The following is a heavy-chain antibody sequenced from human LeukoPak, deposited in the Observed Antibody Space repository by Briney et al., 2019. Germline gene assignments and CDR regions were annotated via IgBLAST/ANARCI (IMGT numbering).Heavy chain of an antibody. CDR2: IKEDGSEK. V-gene: IGHV3-7*04. CDR1: GFTFSTYW. J-gene: IGHJ4*02. CDR3: ARDGYSDSYFDY. D-gene: IGHD3-16*01. Sequence: GGSLRLSCAASGFTFSTYWMNWVRQAPGKGLEWVANIKEDGSEKYYVDSVKGRFTISRDNAKNSLYLQMNSLRADDTAVYYCARDGYSDSYFDYWGQGTLVTVSS.